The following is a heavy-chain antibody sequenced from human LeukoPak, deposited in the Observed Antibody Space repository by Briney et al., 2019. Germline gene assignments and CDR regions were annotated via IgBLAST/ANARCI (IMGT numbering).Heavy chain of an antibody. Sequence: GASVKVSCKASGYTFTSYGISWVRQAPGQGLEWMGWISAYNGNTNYAQKLQGRVTMTTDTSTSTAYMELRSLRSDDTAVYYCAREVGYCSSTSCSRIDYWGQGTLVTVSS. J-gene: IGHJ4*02. CDR2: ISAYNGNT. CDR3: AREVGYCSSTSCSRIDY. D-gene: IGHD2-2*01. CDR1: GYTFTSYG. V-gene: IGHV1-18*01.